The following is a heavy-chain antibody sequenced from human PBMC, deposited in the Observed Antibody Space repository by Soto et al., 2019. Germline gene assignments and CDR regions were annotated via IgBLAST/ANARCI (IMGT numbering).Heavy chain of an antibody. CDR1: GGTFSSYT. CDR2: ILPILGIA. J-gene: IGHJ4*02. V-gene: IGHV1-69*08. CDR3: AREGQLVPQFDY. Sequence: QVQLVQSGAEVKKPGSSVKVSCKASGGTFSSYTISWVRQAPGQGIEWMGRILPILGIANYAQKFQGRVTITADKSTSTAYMELSSLRSEDTAVYYCAREGQLVPQFDYWGQGTLVTVSS. D-gene: IGHD6-6*01.